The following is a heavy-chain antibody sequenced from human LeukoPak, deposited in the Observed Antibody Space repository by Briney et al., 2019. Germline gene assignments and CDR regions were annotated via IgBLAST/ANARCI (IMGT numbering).Heavy chain of an antibody. D-gene: IGHD2-8*02. CDR3: ARDRTGTNGNYYYYMDV. Sequence: GGSLRLSCAASGFAFSSYSMNWVRQAPGKGLEWVSYISSSSSTIYYADSVKGRFTISRDNAKNSLYLQMNSLRAEDTAVYYCARDRTGTNGNYYYYMDVWGKGTTVTVSS. V-gene: IGHV3-48*01. J-gene: IGHJ6*03. CDR2: ISSSSSTI. CDR1: GFAFSSYS.